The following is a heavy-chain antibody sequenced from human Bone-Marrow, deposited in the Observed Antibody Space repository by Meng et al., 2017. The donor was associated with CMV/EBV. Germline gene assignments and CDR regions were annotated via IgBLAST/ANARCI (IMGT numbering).Heavy chain of an antibody. CDR1: GYTFTGYY. Sequence: ASVKVFCKASGYTFTGYYIHWVRQAPGQGLEWMGWINPNSGGTSYAQKLQGRVTMTRDTSISTAYMELSRLRSDDTAVYYCARDPSLRRFLEWLLDYWGQGTLVTVSS. CDR3: ARDPSLRRFLEWLLDY. V-gene: IGHV1-2*02. J-gene: IGHJ4*02. D-gene: IGHD3-3*01. CDR2: INPNSGGT.